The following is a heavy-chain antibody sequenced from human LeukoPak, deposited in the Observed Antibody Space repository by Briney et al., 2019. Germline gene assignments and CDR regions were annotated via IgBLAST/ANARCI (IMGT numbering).Heavy chain of an antibody. D-gene: IGHD6-6*01. V-gene: IGHV3-66*01. CDR2: IYTGGTT. CDR1: GFTFSSYS. J-gene: IGHJ4*02. CDR3: ARDSSSYYFDY. Sequence: PGGSLRLSCAASGFTFSSYSMDWVRQAPGKGLEWVSIIYTGGTTHYADSLKDRFTISRDDSINTLYLQMNSLRAEDTAVYYCARDSSSYYFDYWGQGTLVTVSS.